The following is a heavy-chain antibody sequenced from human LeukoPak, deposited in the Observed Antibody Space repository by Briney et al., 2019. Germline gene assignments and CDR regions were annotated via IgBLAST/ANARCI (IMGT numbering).Heavy chain of an antibody. CDR3: VRGALNNDQMKYH. CDR1: GFTFNSYW. Sequence: PGGSLRLSCAVSGFTFNSYWMTWVRQAPGKGREWVSYIKQGGSDKKYVVSVKGRFTISRDNAKDSLYLQMKSLRVEDTAVYYCVRGALNNDQMKYHWGVGTLVIVSS. J-gene: IGHJ5*02. V-gene: IGHV3-7*01. D-gene: IGHD2-2*01. CDR2: IKQGGSDK.